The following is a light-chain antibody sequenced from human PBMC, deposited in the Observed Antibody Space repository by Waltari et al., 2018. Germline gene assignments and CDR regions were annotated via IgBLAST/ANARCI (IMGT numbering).Light chain of an antibody. V-gene: IGKV1-8*01. CDR1: QGISSY. CDR2: AAS. Sequence: AIRMTQSPSSLSASTGDRVTITCRASQGISSYLAWYQQNPGKAPKLLIYAASTLQSGVPSRFSGSGSGTDFTLTISCLQSEDFATYYCQQYYSYPRLTFGGGTKVEIK. CDR3: QQYYSYPRLT. J-gene: IGKJ4*01.